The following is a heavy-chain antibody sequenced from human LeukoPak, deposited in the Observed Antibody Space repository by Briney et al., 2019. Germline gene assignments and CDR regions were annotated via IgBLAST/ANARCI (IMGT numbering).Heavy chain of an antibody. D-gene: IGHD3-22*01. CDR1: GYTFTSYG. J-gene: IGHJ4*02. Sequence: ASVKVSCKASGYTFTSYGISWVRQAPGQGLEWMGWISAYNGNTNYAQKLQGRVTMTTDTSTSTAYMELRSLRSDDTAVYYCARDRREGDSSSYYYRNWGQGTLVTVSS. V-gene: IGHV1-18*01. CDR2: ISAYNGNT. CDR3: ARDRREGDSSSYYYRN.